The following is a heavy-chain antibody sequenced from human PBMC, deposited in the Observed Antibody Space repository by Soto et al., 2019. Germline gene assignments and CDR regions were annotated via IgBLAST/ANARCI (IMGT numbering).Heavy chain of an antibody. Sequence: VRRVESGGGLVQPGRPLRLSCIASGFTFADHVMHWVRRASGKGPEWGSGIQWSSGRLDYANSVKGRFTISRDIAKKILFLQTNIRRREDTALYHCVKGVLKPAPLKEWGYSLYQWGQGTQVTVTS. D-gene: IGHD2-2*01. CDR1: GFTFADHV. CDR3: VKGVLKPAPLKEWGYSLYQ. J-gene: IGHJ4*02. CDR2: IQWSSGRL. V-gene: IGHV3-9*01.